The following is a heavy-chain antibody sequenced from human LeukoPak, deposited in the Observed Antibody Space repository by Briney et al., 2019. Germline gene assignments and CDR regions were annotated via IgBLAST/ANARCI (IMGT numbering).Heavy chain of an antibody. D-gene: IGHD5-24*01. CDR1: GGSISSYY. V-gene: IGHV4-59*01. CDR2: IYYSGST. J-gene: IGHJ4*02. Sequence: SETLSLTCTVSGGSISSYYWSWIRQPPGKGLEWIGYIYYSGSTNYNPSLKSRVTISVDTSKNQFSLKLSSVTAADTAVYYCARDTGDGYNFDYWGQGTLVTVSS. CDR3: ARDTGDGYNFDY.